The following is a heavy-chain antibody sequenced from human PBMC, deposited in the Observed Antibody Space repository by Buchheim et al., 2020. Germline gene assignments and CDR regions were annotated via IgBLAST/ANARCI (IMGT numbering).Heavy chain of an antibody. Sequence: VQLVESGGGLVQPGGSLRLSCAASGLTFSNYWMHWVRQAPGKGLVWVARINSDETSTSYADSVKGRCTIPRDNAKSTLYLQMNSLRAEDTAVYYCARVPGSNGGRGYWGQGT. CDR1: GLTFSNYW. CDR2: INSDETST. CDR3: ARVPGSNGGRGY. D-gene: IGHD1-26*01. J-gene: IGHJ4*02. V-gene: IGHV3-74*01.